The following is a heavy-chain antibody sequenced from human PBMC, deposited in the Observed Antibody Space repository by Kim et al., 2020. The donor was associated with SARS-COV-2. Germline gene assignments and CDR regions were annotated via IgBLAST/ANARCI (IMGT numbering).Heavy chain of an antibody. CDR3: AKDPYVVPAATLPNWFDP. V-gene: IGHV3-30*18. J-gene: IGHJ5*02. CDR1: GFTFSSYG. CDR2: ISYDGSNK. D-gene: IGHD2-2*01. Sequence: GGSLRLSCAASGFTFSSYGMHWVRQAPGKGLEWVAVISYDGSNKYYADSVKGRFTISRDNSKNTLYLQMNSLRAEDTAVYYCAKDPYVVPAATLPNWFDPWGQGTLVTVSS.